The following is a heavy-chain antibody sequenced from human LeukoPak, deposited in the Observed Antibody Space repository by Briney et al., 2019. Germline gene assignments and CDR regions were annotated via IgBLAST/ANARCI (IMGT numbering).Heavy chain of an antibody. V-gene: IGHV3-23*01. J-gene: IGHJ4*02. Sequence: GGSLRLSCAASGFTFSSYAVSWVRQAPGKGLEWVSAISGSGGSTYYADSVKGRFTISRDNSKNTLYLQMNSLRAEDAAVYYCAKDPQIKRGYSKPYWGQGTLVTVSS. D-gene: IGHD5-18*01. CDR1: GFTFSSYA. CDR3: AKDPQIKRGYSKPY. CDR2: ISGSGGST.